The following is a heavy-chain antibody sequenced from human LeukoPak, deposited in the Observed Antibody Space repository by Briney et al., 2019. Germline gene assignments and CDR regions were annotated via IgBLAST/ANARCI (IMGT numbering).Heavy chain of an antibody. CDR1: GFTFSSYG. D-gene: IGHD2-15*01. CDR2: ISYDGSNK. CDR3: AKGPDIVVVVAATPNYYMDV. Sequence: GGSLRLSCAASGFTFSSYGMHWVRQAPGKGLEWVAVISYDGSNKYYADSVKGRFTISRDNSKNTLYLQMNSLRAEDTAVYHCAKGPDIVVVVAATPNYYMDVWGKGTTVTVSS. J-gene: IGHJ6*03. V-gene: IGHV3-30*18.